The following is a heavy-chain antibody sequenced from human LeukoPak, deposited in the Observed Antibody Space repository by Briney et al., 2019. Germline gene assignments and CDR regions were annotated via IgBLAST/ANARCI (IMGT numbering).Heavy chain of an antibody. CDR3: ARCGGTYSYGYWFHFDY. D-gene: IGHD5-18*01. J-gene: IGHJ4*02. CDR2: ISSSSSTI. V-gene: IGHV3-48*01. Sequence: PGGSLRLSCAASGFTFSSYSMNWVRQAPGKGLEWVSYISSSSSTIYYADSVKGRFTISRDNAKNSLYLQMNSLRAEDTAVYYCARCGGTYSYGYWFHFDYWGQGTLVTVSS. CDR1: GFTFSSYS.